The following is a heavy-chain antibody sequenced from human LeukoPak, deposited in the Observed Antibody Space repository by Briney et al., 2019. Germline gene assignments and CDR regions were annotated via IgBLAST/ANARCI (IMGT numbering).Heavy chain of an antibody. CDR1: GFTFSSYW. CDR2: IKQDGSEK. D-gene: IGHD3-22*01. J-gene: IGHJ6*02. CDR3: ARDYDSSGYYYLYYYYGMDV. Sequence: PGGSLRLSCAASGFTFSSYWMSWVRQAPGKGLEWVANIKQDGSEKYYVDSVKGRFTISRDNAKNSLYLQMNSLRAEDTAVYYCARDYDSSGYYYLYYYYGMDVWGQGTTVTVSS. V-gene: IGHV3-7*01.